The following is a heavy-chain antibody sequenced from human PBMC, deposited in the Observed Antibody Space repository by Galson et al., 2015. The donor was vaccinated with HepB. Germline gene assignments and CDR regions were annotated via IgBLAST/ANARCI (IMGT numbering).Heavy chain of an antibody. Sequence: LRLSCAASGFTFSSYAMSWVRQAPGKGLEWVSAISGSGGSTYYADSVKGRFTISRDNSKNTLYLQMNSLRAEDTAVYYCAKELVPYYDSSGYYYTLGYFDYWGQGTLVTVSS. CDR2: ISGSGGST. V-gene: IGHV3-23*01. J-gene: IGHJ4*02. CDR1: GFTFSSYA. CDR3: AKELVPYYDSSGYYYTLGYFDY. D-gene: IGHD3-22*01.